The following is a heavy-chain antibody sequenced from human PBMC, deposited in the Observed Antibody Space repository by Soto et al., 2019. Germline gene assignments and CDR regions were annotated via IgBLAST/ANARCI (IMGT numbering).Heavy chain of an antibody. CDR3: ARGKYYYDSSGYYYLNYFDY. D-gene: IGHD3-22*01. CDR1: GFTFSSYA. J-gene: IGHJ4*02. CDR2: ISGSGGST. V-gene: IGHV3-23*01. Sequence: EVQLLESGGGLVQPGGSLRLSCAASGFTFSSYAMSWVRQAPGKGLEWVSAISGSGGSTYYADSVKGRFTISRDNSKNTLYLQMNSLRAEDTAVYYCARGKYYYDSSGYYYLNYFDYWGQGTLVTVSS.